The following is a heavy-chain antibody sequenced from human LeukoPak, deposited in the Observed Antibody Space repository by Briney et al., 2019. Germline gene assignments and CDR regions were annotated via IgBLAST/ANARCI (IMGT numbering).Heavy chain of an antibody. CDR1: GGTFSSYT. CDR2: IIPILGIA. Sequence: GASVKVSCKASGGTFSSYTISWVRQAPGQGLEWMGRIIPILGIANYAQKFQGRVTITADKSTSTAYMELSSLRSEDTAVYYCARAPPDGYFDYWGQGTLVTVSS. V-gene: IGHV1-69*02. J-gene: IGHJ4*02. CDR3: ARAPPDGYFDY.